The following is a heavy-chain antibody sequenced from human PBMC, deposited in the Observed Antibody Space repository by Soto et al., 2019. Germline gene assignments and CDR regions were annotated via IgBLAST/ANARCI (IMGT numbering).Heavy chain of an antibody. Sequence: ASVKVSCKASGGTFSSYAISWVRQAPGQGLEWMGGIIPIFGTANYAQKFQGRVTITADESTSIAYMELSSLRSEDTAVYYCATKSERLEWLLYSNYYYYGMDVWGQGTTVTVSS. D-gene: IGHD3-3*01. CDR1: GGTFSSYA. V-gene: IGHV1-69*13. CDR3: ATKSERLEWLLYSNYYYYGMDV. CDR2: IIPIFGTA. J-gene: IGHJ6*02.